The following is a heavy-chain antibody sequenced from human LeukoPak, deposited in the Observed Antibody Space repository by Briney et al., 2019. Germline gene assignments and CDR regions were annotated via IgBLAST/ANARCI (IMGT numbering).Heavy chain of an antibody. CDR2: ISSSSSTI. J-gene: IGHJ4*02. Sequence: GGSLRLSCAASGFTFSSYSMNWVRQAPGKGLEWVSYISSSSSTIYYADSVKGRFTISRDNAKNSLYLQMNSLRAEDTAVYYCARGGRPKVVPAAGFHVDYWGQGTLVTVSS. CDR1: GFTFSSYS. V-gene: IGHV3-48*01. CDR3: ARGGRPKVVPAAGFHVDY. D-gene: IGHD2-2*01.